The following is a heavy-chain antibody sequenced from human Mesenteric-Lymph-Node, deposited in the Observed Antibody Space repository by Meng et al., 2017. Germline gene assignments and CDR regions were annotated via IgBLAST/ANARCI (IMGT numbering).Heavy chain of an antibody. CDR3: AREPVIGLGNFDY. D-gene: IGHD3-10*01. CDR2: IYTSGSA. J-gene: IGHJ4*02. CDR1: GASISSGSYY. Sequence: SETLSLTCTVSGASISSGSYYWSWIRQPAGKGLEWIGHIYTSGSANYNPSLKGRVSISADTSKNQFSLKLSSVTAADTAVYYCAREPVIGLGNFDYWGQGTLVTVSS. V-gene: IGHV4-61*09.